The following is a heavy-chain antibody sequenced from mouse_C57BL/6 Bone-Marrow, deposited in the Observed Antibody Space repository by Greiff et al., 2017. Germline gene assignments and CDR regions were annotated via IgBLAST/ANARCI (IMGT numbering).Heavy chain of an antibody. Sequence: EVQGVESGGGLVQPGGSLSLSCAASGFTFTDYYMSWVRQPPGQALEWLGFIRNNANGYTTDYSAAVKGRFTISRENYQSILYLQMNALRAEDGATYYYARYRGYFDYWGQGTTLTVSS. CDR1: GFTFTDYY. J-gene: IGHJ2*01. CDR2: IRNNANGYTT. CDR3: ARYRGYFDY. V-gene: IGHV7-3*01.